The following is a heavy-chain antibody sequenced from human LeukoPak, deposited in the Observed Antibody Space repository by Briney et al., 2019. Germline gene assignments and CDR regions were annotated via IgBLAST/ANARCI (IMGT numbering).Heavy chain of an antibody. CDR2: IYSGGST. CDR3: AAGPIAAAGDY. D-gene: IGHD6-13*01. CDR1: GFTVSSNY. J-gene: IGHJ4*02. Sequence: PGGSLRLSCAASGFTVSSNYMSWVRQAPGKGLEWVSVIYSGGSTYYADSVKGRFTISRDNSKNTLYLQMNSLRAEDTAVYYCAAGPIAAAGDYWGQGTLVTVSS. V-gene: IGHV3-66*01.